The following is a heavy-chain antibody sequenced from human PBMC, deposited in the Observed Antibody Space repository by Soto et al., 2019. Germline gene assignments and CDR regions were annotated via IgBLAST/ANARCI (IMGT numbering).Heavy chain of an antibody. D-gene: IGHD2-15*01. J-gene: IGHJ6*03. CDR2: ISSSSSYI. CDR1: GFTFSSYS. Sequence: EVQLVESGGGLVKPGGSLRLSCAASGFTFSSYSMNWVRQAPGKGLEWVSSISSSSSYIYYADSVKGRYTISRDNAKNSVYQKRNSLRAGDTAVYYCARDGQGSGYCSDGSCYFTDYYYYMDVWGKGTTVTVSS. CDR3: ARDGQGSGYCSDGSCYFTDYYYYMDV. V-gene: IGHV3-21*01.